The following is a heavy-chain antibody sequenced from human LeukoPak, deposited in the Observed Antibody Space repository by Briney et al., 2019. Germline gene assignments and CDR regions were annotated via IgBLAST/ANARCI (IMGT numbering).Heavy chain of an antibody. J-gene: IGHJ4*02. CDR1: GFTVSSNS. Sequence: GGSLRLSCTVSGFTVSSNSWSWVRQAPGKGLEWVSFIYSGGKTHSSDSVKGRFTISRDNSKNTLYLQMSSLRAEDTAIYYCARRAGECSHPYDYWGQGTLVTVSS. D-gene: IGHD2-8*01. CDR3: ARRAGECSHPYDY. CDR2: IYSGGKT. V-gene: IGHV3-53*01.